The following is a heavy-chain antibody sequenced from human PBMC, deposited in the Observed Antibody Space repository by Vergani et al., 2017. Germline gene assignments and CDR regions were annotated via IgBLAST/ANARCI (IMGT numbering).Heavy chain of an antibody. CDR3: ARARCIETCDMSNWLDS. Sequence: VQLVESGGGVVQPGGSLRLSCAASGFTFIMHAMSWVRQAPGKGLEWVSTLSASDRRTHYADSVKGRFSISRDNSKNTLYLQMNSLRVEDTGVYYCARARCIETCDMSNWLDSWGQGTLVTVSS. CDR2: LSASDRRT. V-gene: IGHV3-23*04. D-gene: IGHD5/OR15-5a*01. CDR1: GFTFIMHA. J-gene: IGHJ5*01.